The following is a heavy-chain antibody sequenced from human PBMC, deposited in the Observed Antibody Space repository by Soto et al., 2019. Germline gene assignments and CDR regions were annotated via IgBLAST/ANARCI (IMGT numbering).Heavy chain of an antibody. CDR2: INAGNGNT. D-gene: IGHD6-13*01. J-gene: IGHJ4*02. V-gene: IGHV1-3*01. Sequence: GVSVKVSCKASGYTFSSYAMHWVRQAPGQRLEWMGWINAGNGNTKYSQKFQGRFTISRDNSKNTLYLQMNSLRAEDTAVYYCANFIAPLHRRFETNIDYWGQGTLVTVSS. CDR3: ANFIAPLHRRFETNIDY. CDR1: GYTFSSYA.